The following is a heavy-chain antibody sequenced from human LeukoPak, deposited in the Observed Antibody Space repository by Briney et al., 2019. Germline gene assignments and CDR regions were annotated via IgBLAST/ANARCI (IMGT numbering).Heavy chain of an antibody. CDR2: INPSGGST. V-gene: IGHV1-46*01. CDR1: GYTFTSYY. CDR3: AGDYGGNPFDP. J-gene: IGHJ5*02. Sequence: ASVKVSCKASGYTFTSYYMHWVRQAPGQGLEWMGIINPSGGSTSYAQKFQGRVTMTRDTSTSTVYMELSSLRSEDTAMYYCAGDYGGNPFDPWGQGTLVTVSS. D-gene: IGHD4-23*01.